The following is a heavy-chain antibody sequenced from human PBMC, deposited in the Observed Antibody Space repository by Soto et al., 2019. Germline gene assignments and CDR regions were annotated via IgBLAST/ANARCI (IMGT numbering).Heavy chain of an antibody. V-gene: IGHV3-53*01. J-gene: IGHJ6*02. Sequence: TVGSVRLSCAASWFTVSSNYMSWVRQAPGKGLEWVSVIYSGGSTYYADSVRGRFTISRDNSKNTLHLQMKSLRAEDTAVYYCARDPPATRHGMDVWGQGTTVTVSS. CDR1: WFTVSSNY. CDR3: ARDPPATRHGMDV. CDR2: IYSGGST.